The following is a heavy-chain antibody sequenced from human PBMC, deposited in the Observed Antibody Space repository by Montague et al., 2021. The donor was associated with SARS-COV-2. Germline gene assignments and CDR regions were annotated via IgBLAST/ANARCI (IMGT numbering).Heavy chain of an antibody. CDR2: IFHSGST. V-gene: IGHV4-4*02. J-gene: IGHJ5*02. CDR3: ARRITMVRGVTKRNNWFDP. CDR1: GGSISSDNW. Sequence: SETLSLTCAVSGGSISSDNWWSWVRQSPGKGLEWIGEIFHSGSTXYNPSLKSRVTMSVDKSKNDFPLKLSPVTAADTAMYYCARRITMVRGVTKRNNWFDPWGRGILVTVSS. D-gene: IGHD3-10*01.